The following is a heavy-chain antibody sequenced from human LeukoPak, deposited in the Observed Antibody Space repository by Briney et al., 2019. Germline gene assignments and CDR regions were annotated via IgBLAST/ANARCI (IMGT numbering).Heavy chain of an antibody. CDR3: ARDDSSGYYHSYFFDS. CDR2: IKHSGST. CDR1: GGPFSDYY. Sequence: ASETLSLTCAVYGGPFSDYYWSWIRQSPGKGLEWIGEIKHSGSTNYNPSLKSRVPISIDTSKNQFSLKLTSVTAADTAVYYCARDDSSGYYHSYFFDSWAREPWSPSPQ. D-gene: IGHD3-22*01. J-gene: IGHJ4*02. V-gene: IGHV4-34*01.